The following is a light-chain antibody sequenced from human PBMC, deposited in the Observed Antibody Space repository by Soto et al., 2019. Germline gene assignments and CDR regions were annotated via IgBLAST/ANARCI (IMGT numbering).Light chain of an antibody. CDR3: QQYGSSPLIT. Sequence: EIVLTQSPGTLSLSPGERATLSCRASQSVSSSYLAWYQQKPGQAPRLLIYGASSRATGIPDRFSGSGSGTDFTLPISRLEPEEFAVYYCQQYGSSPLITFGQGTRLEIK. CDR1: QSVSSSY. V-gene: IGKV3-20*01. CDR2: GAS. J-gene: IGKJ5*01.